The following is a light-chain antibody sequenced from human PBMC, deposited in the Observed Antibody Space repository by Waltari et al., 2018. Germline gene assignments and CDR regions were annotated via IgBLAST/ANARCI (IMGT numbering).Light chain of an antibody. CDR1: QSASYW. CDR2: DAS. CDR3: QQYNSYSYT. J-gene: IGKJ2*01. Sequence: DIQMTQSPATLSASVGDRVTITCRASQSASYWLAWYQQKPGKAPKLLIYDASSLESGVPSRFSGSGSGTEFTLTINSLQTDDFATYYCQQYNSYSYTFGQGTKLEI. V-gene: IGKV1-5*01.